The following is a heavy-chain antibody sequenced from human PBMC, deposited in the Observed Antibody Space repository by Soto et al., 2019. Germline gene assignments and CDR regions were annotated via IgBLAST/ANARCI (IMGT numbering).Heavy chain of an antibody. V-gene: IGHV4-31*03. J-gene: IGHJ3*01. D-gene: IGHD2-8*01. CDR3: ARSAQWDGFDP. CDR1: AGSISTINYY. Sequence: QVQLQESGPGLVRPSQTLSLTCTVSAGSISTINYYWSWIRQHPEKGLEWIGYISYSGSTFYHSSSKSRVTISLDTSKKQFSLTLTSVTAADTAVYYCARSAQWDGFDPWGQGTMVTVSS. CDR2: ISYSGST.